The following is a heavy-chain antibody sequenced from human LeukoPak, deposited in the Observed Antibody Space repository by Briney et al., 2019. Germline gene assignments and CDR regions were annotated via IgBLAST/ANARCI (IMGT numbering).Heavy chain of an antibody. D-gene: IGHD1-26*01. V-gene: IGHV3-7*01. J-gene: IGHJ4*02. CDR2: IQQDGREK. CDR1: GFTPSSYW. Sequence: SLRPSCAVSGFTPSSYWISWVRQAPGQGLEWVANIQQDGREKYYVDSVTGRFTISRDNATNSLYLQMNCLLAEDTAEYYCTKVGGSYDSVWGQGPLVIVSA. CDR3: TKVGGSYDSV.